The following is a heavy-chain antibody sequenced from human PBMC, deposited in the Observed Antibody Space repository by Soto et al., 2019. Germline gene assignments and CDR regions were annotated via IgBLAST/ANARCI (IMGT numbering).Heavy chain of an antibody. J-gene: IGHJ2*01. CDR3: ASGNYYDSSGYPDWYFDL. D-gene: IGHD3-22*01. CDR1: GGSISSGDYY. Sequence: QVQLQESGPGLVKPSQTLSLTCTVSGGSISSGDYYWSWIRQPPGKGLEWIGYIYYSGSTYYNPSLKSRVTISVDTSQNQFSLKLSSVTAADTAVYYCASGNYYDSSGYPDWYFDLWGRGTLVTVSS. V-gene: IGHV4-30-4*01. CDR2: IYYSGST.